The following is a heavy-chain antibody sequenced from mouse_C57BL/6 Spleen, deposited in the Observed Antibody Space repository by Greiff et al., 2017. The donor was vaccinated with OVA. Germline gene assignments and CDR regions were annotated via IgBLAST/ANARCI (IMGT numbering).Heavy chain of an antibody. CDR2: ISDGGSYT. V-gene: IGHV5-4*01. D-gene: IGHD1-1*01. CDR3: ARDSTVVATYWYFDV. CDR1: GFTFSSYA. J-gene: IGHJ1*03. Sequence: EVMLVESGGGLVKPGGSLKLSCAASGFTFSSYAMSWVRQTPEKRLEWVATISDGGSYTYYPDNVKGRFTISRDNAKNKLYLQMSHLKSEDTAMYYCARDSTVVATYWYFDVWGTGTTVTVSS.